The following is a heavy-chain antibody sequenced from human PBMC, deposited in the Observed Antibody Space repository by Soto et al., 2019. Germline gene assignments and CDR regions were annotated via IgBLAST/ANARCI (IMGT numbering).Heavy chain of an antibody. V-gene: IGHV1-24*01. D-gene: IGHD1-26*01. CDR2: FDPEDGET. CDR1: GYTLTELS. J-gene: IGHJ4*02. Sequence: ASVKVSCKVSGYTLTELSMHWVRQAPGKGLEWMGGFDPEDGETIYAQKFQGRVTMTEDTSTDTDYMELSSLRSEDTAVYYCATDPPGASFYFDYWGQGTLVTVSS. CDR3: ATDPPGASFYFDY.